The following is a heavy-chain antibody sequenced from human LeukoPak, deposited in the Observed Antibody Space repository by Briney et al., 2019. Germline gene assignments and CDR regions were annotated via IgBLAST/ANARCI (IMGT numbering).Heavy chain of an antibody. CDR3: ARDREVVVAATSNAFWFDP. Sequence: PGGSLRLSCAASGFTFSSYSMNWVRQAPGKGLEWVSSIGSSSSYIYYADSVKGRFTISRDNAKNSLYLQMNSLRAEDTAVYYCARDREVVVAATSNAFWFDPWGQGTLVTVSS. V-gene: IGHV3-21*01. D-gene: IGHD2-15*01. CDR1: GFTFSSYS. J-gene: IGHJ5*02. CDR2: IGSSSSYI.